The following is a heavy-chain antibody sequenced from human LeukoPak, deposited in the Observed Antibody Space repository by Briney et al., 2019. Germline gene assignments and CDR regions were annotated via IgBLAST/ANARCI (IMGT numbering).Heavy chain of an antibody. V-gene: IGHV4-31*11. CDR3: ARDSGIAAAGTSWFDP. J-gene: IGHJ5*02. Sequence: SETLSLTCAVYGGSFSGYYWSWIRQHPGKGLEWIGYIYYSGSTYYNPSLKSRVTISVDTSKNQFSLKLSSVTAADTAVYYCARDSGIAAAGTSWFDPWGQGTLVTVSS. CDR2: IYYSGST. D-gene: IGHD6-13*01. CDR1: GGSFSGYY.